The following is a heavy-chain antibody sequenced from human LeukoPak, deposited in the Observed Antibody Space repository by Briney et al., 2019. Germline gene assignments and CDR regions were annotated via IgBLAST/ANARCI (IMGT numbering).Heavy chain of an antibody. CDR2: INPSGGST. D-gene: IGHD3-3*01. Sequence: ASVKVSCKASGYTFTSYYMHWVRQAPGQGLEWMGIINPSGGSTSYAQKFQGRATMTRDMSTSTVYMELSSLRSEDTAVYYCAREHYDFWLQYWGQGTLVTVSS. J-gene: IGHJ4*02. CDR1: GYTFTSYY. V-gene: IGHV1-46*01. CDR3: AREHYDFWLQY.